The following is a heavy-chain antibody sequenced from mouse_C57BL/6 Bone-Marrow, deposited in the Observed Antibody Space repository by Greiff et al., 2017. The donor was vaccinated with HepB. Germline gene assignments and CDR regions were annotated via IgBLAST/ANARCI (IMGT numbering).Heavy chain of an antibody. CDR1: GYSITSGYY. Sequence: EVKVEESGPGLVKPSQSLSLTCSVTGYSITSGYYWNWIRQFPGNKLEWMGYISYDGSNNYNPSLKNRISITRDTSKNQFFLKLNSVTTEDTATYYCARMVGAMDYWGQGTSVTVSS. D-gene: IGHD1-1*02. CDR2: ISYDGSN. CDR3: ARMVGAMDY. V-gene: IGHV3-6*01. J-gene: IGHJ4*01.